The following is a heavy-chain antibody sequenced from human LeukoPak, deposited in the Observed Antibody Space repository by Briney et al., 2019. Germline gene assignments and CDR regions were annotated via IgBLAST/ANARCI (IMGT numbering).Heavy chain of an antibody. CDR3: ARGNYYDSSGLRGYYFDY. D-gene: IGHD3-22*01. Sequence: ASVKVSCKASGGTFSSYAISWVRQAPGQGLGWMGRIIPILGIANYAQKFQGRVTITADKSTSTAYMELSSLRSEDTAVYYCARGNYYDSSGLRGYYFDYWGQGTLVTVSS. CDR2: IIPILGIA. CDR1: GGTFSSYA. J-gene: IGHJ4*02. V-gene: IGHV1-69*04.